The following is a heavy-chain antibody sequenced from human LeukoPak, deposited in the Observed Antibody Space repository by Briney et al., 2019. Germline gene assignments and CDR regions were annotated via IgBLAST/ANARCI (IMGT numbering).Heavy chain of an antibody. CDR1: GGTFSSYA. V-gene: IGHV1-69*13. Sequence: GASVKVSCMASGGTFSSYAISWVRQAPGQGLEWMGGIIPIFGTANYAQKFQGRVTITADESTSTAYMELSSLRSEDTAVYYCARTHDYGDYDTFSNAFDIWGQGTMVTVSS. CDR2: IIPIFGTA. D-gene: IGHD4-17*01. J-gene: IGHJ3*02. CDR3: ARTHDYGDYDTFSNAFDI.